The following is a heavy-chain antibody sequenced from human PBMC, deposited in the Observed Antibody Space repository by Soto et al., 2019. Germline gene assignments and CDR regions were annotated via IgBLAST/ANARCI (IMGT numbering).Heavy chain of an antibody. V-gene: IGHV3-7*03. Sequence: PGGSLRLSCAASGFTFGSHWMTWVRQVPGKGLEWVANINQDGSDKYYVDSVKGRFTISRDNAKNTLYLQMNSLRAEDTAVYYCAKERTIFGVVPSYYFDYWGQGTLVTVSS. CDR1: GFTFGSHW. J-gene: IGHJ4*02. CDR2: INQDGSDK. D-gene: IGHD3-3*01. CDR3: AKERTIFGVVPSYYFDY.